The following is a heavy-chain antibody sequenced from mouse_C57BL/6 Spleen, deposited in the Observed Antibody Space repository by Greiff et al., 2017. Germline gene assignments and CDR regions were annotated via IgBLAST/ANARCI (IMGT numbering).Heavy chain of an antibody. CDR3: ARSLYDYASYWYFDV. V-gene: IGHV5-4*03. Sequence: EVKLVESGGGLVKPGGSLKLSCAASGFTFSSYAMSWVRQTPEKRLEWVATISDGGSYTYYPDNVKGRFTISRDNAKNNLYLQRSHLKSEDTAMYYCARSLYDYASYWYFDVWGTGTTVTVSS. CDR2: ISDGGSYT. CDR1: GFTFSSYA. D-gene: IGHD2-4*01. J-gene: IGHJ1*03.